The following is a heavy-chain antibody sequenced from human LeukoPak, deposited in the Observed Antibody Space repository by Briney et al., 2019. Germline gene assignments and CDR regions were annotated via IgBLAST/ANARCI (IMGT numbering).Heavy chain of an antibody. V-gene: IGHV4-39*07. J-gene: IGHJ6*03. D-gene: IGHD2-2*01. Sequence: PSETLSLTCSGSGGSISRSNYYWDWIRQPPGKGLEWIGSIYYSGTTNYNPSLKSRVTISVDTSKNQFSLKLSTVTAADTAVYYCAREFIVVVPAASRLYYYYMDVWGKGTTVTISS. CDR2: IYYSGTT. CDR1: GGSISRSNYY. CDR3: AREFIVVVPAASRLYYYYMDV.